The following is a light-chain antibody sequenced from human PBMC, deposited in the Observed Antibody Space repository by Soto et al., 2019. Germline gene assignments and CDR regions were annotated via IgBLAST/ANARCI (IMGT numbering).Light chain of an antibody. Sequence: EIVLTQSPDTLSLSPGERATLSCRAIQSVRSSLAWYQQKPGQAPRLLIYAASYRATGIPARFSGSGSGTDFTLTISSLEPEDFAVYYCQQRSNWPPEVTFGPGTKVDIK. CDR1: QSVRSS. CDR3: QQRSNWPPEVT. J-gene: IGKJ3*01. CDR2: AAS. V-gene: IGKV3-11*01.